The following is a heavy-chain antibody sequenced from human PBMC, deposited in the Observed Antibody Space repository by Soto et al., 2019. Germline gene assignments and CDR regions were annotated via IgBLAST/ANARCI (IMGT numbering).Heavy chain of an antibody. Sequence: QVQLVQSGAEVKKPGSSVKVSCKASGGTFSSYAISWVRQAPGQGLEWMGGIIPIFGTANYAQKFQGRVTITADESTSTAYMELSSLRSEDTAVYYCARDKWAGSFPNWYFDLWGRGTVVTVSS. D-gene: IGHD6-19*01. V-gene: IGHV1-69*12. CDR1: GGTFSSYA. J-gene: IGHJ2*01. CDR2: IIPIFGTA. CDR3: ARDKWAGSFPNWYFDL.